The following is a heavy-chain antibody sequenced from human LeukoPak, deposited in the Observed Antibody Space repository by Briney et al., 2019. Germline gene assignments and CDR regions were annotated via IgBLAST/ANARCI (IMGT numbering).Heavy chain of an antibody. J-gene: IGHJ5*02. D-gene: IGHD6-19*01. Sequence: SETLSLTCAVYGGSFSGYHWSWIRQPPGKGLEWIGEINHSGSTNYNPSLKSRVTISVDTSKNQFSLKLSSVTAADTAVYYCARSLPRSGCWYTEICPRSNWFDPWGQGTLVTVSS. V-gene: IGHV4-34*01. CDR1: GGSFSGYH. CDR2: INHSGST. CDR3: ARSLPRSGCWYTEICPRSNWFDP.